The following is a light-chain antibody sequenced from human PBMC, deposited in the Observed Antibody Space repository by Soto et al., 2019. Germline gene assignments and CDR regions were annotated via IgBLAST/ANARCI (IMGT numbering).Light chain of an antibody. Sequence: EIVLTQSPATLSLSPGERATLSCRASQSVSSYLAWYQQKPGQAPRLLIYDASNRATGIPARFSGSGSGTDFTLTISSLEPEDFAVYYCQQRSKWPSWTFGQGNKVDIK. CDR1: QSVSSY. J-gene: IGKJ1*01. CDR2: DAS. CDR3: QQRSKWPSWT. V-gene: IGKV3-11*01.